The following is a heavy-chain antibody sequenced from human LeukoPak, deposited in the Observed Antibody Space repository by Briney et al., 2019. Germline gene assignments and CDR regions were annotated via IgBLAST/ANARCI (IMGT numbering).Heavy chain of an antibody. CDR2: INPNSGGT. CDR3: ARVLRSSGWYDAFDI. J-gene: IGHJ3*02. V-gene: IGHV1-2*06. Sequence: ASVKVSCKASGYTFTSYGTSWVRQAPGQGLEWMGRINPNSGGTNYAQKFQGRVTMTRDTSISTAYMELSRLRSDDTAVYYCARVLRSSGWYDAFDIWGQGTMVTVSS. D-gene: IGHD6-19*01. CDR1: GYTFTSYG.